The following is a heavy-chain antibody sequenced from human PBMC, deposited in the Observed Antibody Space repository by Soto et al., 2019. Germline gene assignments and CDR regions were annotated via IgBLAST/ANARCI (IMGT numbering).Heavy chain of an antibody. CDR1: GYTLTELS. Sequence: GASVKVSCKVSGYTLTELSMHWVRQAPGKGLEWMGGFDPEDGETIYAQKFQGRVTMTEDISTDTAYMELSSLRSEDTAVYYCATDTPFYARPGLSPFDYWGQGTLVTVSS. CDR2: FDPEDGET. J-gene: IGHJ4*02. CDR3: ATDTPFYARPGLSPFDY. V-gene: IGHV1-24*01. D-gene: IGHD3-16*01.